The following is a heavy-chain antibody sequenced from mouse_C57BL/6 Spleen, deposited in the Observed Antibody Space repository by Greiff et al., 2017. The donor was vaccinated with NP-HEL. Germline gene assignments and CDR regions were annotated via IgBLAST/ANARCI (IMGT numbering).Heavy chain of an antibody. D-gene: IGHD2-4*01. CDR1: GYTFTDYY. Sequence: VQLQQSGPELVKPGASVKISCKASGYTFTDYYMNWVKQSHGKSLEWIGDINPNNGGTSYNQKFKGKATLTVDKSSSTAYMELRSLTSEDSAVYYCARSYDSDYFDYWGQGTTLTVSS. V-gene: IGHV1-26*01. CDR2: INPNNGGT. J-gene: IGHJ2*01. CDR3: ARSYDSDYFDY.